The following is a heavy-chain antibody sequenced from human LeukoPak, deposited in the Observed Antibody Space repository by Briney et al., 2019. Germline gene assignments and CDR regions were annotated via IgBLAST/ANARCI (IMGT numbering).Heavy chain of an antibody. D-gene: IGHD3-22*01. Sequence: SETLSLTCSVSGGAIHSYYWSWIRQPPGKGLEWIGYIYFVGSANYNPSLKSRVSISLDKSRKQVSLKLNSVTAADTAIYYCARGDSSGYYRNTFDYWGQGTLVTVSS. CDR3: ARGDSSGYYRNTFDY. J-gene: IGHJ4*02. V-gene: IGHV4-59*01. CDR1: GGAIHSYY. CDR2: IYFVGSA.